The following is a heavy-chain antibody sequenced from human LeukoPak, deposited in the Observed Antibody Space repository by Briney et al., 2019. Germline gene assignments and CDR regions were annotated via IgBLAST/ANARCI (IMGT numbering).Heavy chain of an antibody. CDR1: GYTFTSYG. V-gene: IGHV1-18*01. J-gene: IGHJ4*02. D-gene: IGHD6-13*01. Sequence: GASVTVSCKASGYTFTSYGISWVRQAPGQGLEWTGWISAYNGNTNYAQKLQGRVTMTTDTSTSTAYMELRSLRSDDTAVYYCARDSVGSSSWYPLDYWGQGTLVTVSS. CDR2: ISAYNGNT. CDR3: ARDSVGSSSWYPLDY.